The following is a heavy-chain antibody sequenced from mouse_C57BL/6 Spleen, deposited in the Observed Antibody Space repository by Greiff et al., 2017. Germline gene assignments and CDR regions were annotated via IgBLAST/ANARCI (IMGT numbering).Heavy chain of an antibody. J-gene: IGHJ2*01. CDR1: GYAFSSSW. D-gene: IGHD1-1*01. CDR3: AREGYYYGSPYYFDH. V-gene: IGHV1-82*01. CDR2: IYPGDGDT. Sequence: QVQLQQSGPELVKPGASVKISCKASGYAFSSSWMNWVKQRPGKGLEWIGRIYPGDGDTNYNGKFKGKATLTADKSASTSYMKLSSLTSEDSAVYFCAREGYYYGSPYYFDHWGEGTTLTVSS.